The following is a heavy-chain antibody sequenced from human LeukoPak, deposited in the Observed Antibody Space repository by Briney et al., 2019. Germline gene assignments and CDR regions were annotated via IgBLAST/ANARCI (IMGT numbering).Heavy chain of an antibody. CDR3: ARGYSGSYGRFDY. Sequence: SETLSLTCTVSGGSISSFYWSWIRQPPGKGLEWIGYIYYSGNTNYNPSLKNPVTISVDTSKNQFSLKLSSVTAADTAVYYCARGYSGSYGRFDYWGQGTLATVSS. V-gene: IGHV4-59*01. CDR1: GGSISSFY. D-gene: IGHD1-26*01. J-gene: IGHJ4*02. CDR2: IYYSGNT.